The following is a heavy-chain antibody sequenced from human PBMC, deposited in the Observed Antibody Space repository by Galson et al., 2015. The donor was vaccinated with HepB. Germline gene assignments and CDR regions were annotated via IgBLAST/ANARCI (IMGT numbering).Heavy chain of an antibody. V-gene: IGHV3-66*02. J-gene: IGHJ4*02. Sequence: SLRLSCAASGFTVSSNYMSWVRQAPGKGLEWVPVIYSGGSTYYADSVKGRFTISRDNSKNTLYLQMNSLRAEDTAVYYCARDAGDYGDYEGYWGQGTLVTVSS. CDR3: ARDAGDYGDYEGY. CDR1: GFTVSSNY. CDR2: IYSGGST. D-gene: IGHD4-17*01.